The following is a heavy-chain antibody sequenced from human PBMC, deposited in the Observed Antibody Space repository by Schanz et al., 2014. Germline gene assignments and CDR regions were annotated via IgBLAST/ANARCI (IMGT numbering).Heavy chain of an antibody. D-gene: IGHD5-12*01. V-gene: IGHV4-4*02. J-gene: IGHJ5*02. CDR2: IYHSGRT. CDR1: GDSITSNRW. Sequence: QVQLQESGPGLVKPSGTLSLTCAVSGDSITSNRWWSWVRQPPGKGLEWIGEIYHSGRTNYDPSLRSRVTISMDNSNNQLSLKVSSVTAADTAIYYCARGDISGYNGGLMDTWGQGTLVTVSS. CDR3: ARGDISGYNGGLMDT.